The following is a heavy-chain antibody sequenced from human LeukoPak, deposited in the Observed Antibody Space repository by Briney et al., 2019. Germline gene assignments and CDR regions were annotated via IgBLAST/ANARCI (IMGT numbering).Heavy chain of an antibody. J-gene: IGHJ4*02. D-gene: IGHD3-22*01. CDR3: ALSSGYSYEFDY. CDR2: ISSSGSTI. CDR1: GFTFSSYE. V-gene: IGHV3-48*03. Sequence: GGSLRLSCAASGFTFSSYEMNWVRQAPGKWLEWVSYISSSGSTIYYADPVKGRFTISRDNAKNSLYLQMNSLRAEDMAVYYCALSSGYSYEFDYWGQGTLVTVSS.